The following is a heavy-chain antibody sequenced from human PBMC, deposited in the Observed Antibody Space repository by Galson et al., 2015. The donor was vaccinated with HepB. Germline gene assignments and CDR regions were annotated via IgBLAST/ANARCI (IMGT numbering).Heavy chain of an antibody. CDR1: GFTFDDYA. J-gene: IGHJ5*02. CDR2: ISWNSGSI. V-gene: IGHV3-9*01. D-gene: IGHD6-6*01. CDR3: AKDAYGSSGLNWFDP. Sequence: SLRLSCAASGFTFDDYAMHWVRQAPGKGLEWVSGISWNSGSIGYADSVKGRFTISRDNAKNSLYLQVNSLRAEDTALYYCAKDAYGSSGLNWFDPWGQGTLVTVSS.